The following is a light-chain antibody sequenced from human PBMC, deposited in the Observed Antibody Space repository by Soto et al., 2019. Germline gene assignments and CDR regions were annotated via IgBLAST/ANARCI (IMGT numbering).Light chain of an antibody. J-gene: IGLJ2*01. V-gene: IGLV2-14*01. CDR2: DVT. CDR3: TSYTSSSTLGV. Sequence: QSVLTQPASVSGSPGQSITISCTGTRSDVGGYNYVSWYQQHPGKAPKLMIYDVTKRPSGVSNRFSGSKSGNTASLTISGLQAEDEADYYCTSYTSSSTLGVFGGGTKLNVL. CDR1: RSDVGGYNY.